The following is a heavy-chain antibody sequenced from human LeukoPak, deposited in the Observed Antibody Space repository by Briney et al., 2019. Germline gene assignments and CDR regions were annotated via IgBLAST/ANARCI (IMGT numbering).Heavy chain of an antibody. Sequence: SGGSLRLSCAASGFTFSSYSMNWVRQAPGKGLEWVSSISSSSSYIYYADSVKGRFTISRDNAKNSLYLQMNSLRAEDTAVYYCARDGGELRDLRFDPWGQGTLVTVSS. J-gene: IGHJ5*02. CDR1: GFTFSSYS. D-gene: IGHD1-26*01. V-gene: IGHV3-21*01. CDR3: ARDGGELRDLRFDP. CDR2: ISSSSSYI.